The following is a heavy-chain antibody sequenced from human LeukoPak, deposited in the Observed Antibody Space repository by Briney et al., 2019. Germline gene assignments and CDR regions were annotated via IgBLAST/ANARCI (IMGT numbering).Heavy chain of an antibody. Sequence: GGSLRLSCTGSGFTFGDYAISWVRQAPGKGLERVSSISSSSSYISYADSLKGRSTISRDNAMNSLFFQINSVRVEDTAVYYCVRERFHGSGAPKFNLWGQGTLLSVSS. CDR1: GFTFGDYA. D-gene: IGHD3-10*01. CDR3: VRERFHGSGAPKFNL. CDR2: ISSSSSYI. J-gene: IGHJ4*02. V-gene: IGHV3-21*01.